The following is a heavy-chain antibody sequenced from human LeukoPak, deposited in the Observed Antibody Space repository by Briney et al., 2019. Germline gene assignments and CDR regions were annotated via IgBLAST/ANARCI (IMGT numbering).Heavy chain of an antibody. Sequence: SVKVSCKASGGTFSSYAISWVRQAPGQGLEWMGGIIPIFGTANYAQKFQGRVTITADKSTSTAYMELSSLRSEDTAVYYCARPHEGSGSCFRGYYYYYMDVWGKGTTVTVSS. CDR1: GGTFSSYA. CDR2: IIPIFGTA. D-gene: IGHD3-10*01. J-gene: IGHJ6*03. CDR3: ARPHEGSGSCFRGYYYYYMDV. V-gene: IGHV1-69*06.